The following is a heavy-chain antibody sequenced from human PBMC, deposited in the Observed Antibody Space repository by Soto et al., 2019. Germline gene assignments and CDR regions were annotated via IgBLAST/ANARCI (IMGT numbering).Heavy chain of an antibody. CDR3: VSRLGYGYARDV. J-gene: IGHJ6*02. Sequence: QLQLQESGPGLVKPSEILSLTCTVSGDSISSGGYYWGWIRQPPGKGLEGIGRIYYNGNTYYNPSLKSRVTITTDKSINQFSQRLSSVTAADTAVYYCVSRLGYGYARDVWGQGTTVTVSS. CDR1: GDSISSGGYY. D-gene: IGHD5-12*01. CDR2: IYYNGNT. V-gene: IGHV4-39*01.